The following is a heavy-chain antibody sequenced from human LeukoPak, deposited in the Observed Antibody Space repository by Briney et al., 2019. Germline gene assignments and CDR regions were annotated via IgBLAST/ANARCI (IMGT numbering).Heavy chain of an antibody. D-gene: IGHD6-6*01. V-gene: IGHV3-23*01. CDR1: GFTFTMFG. CDR3: AKDLQYSSSGWFDP. J-gene: IGHJ5*02. Sequence: GGSLRLSCAASGFTFTMFGMNWVRQAPGKGLEWVSYIDARSGIVYYADSVKGRFTISRDNSKNTLYLQMNSLRAEDTAVYYCAKDLQYSSSGWFDPWGQGTLVTVSS. CDR2: IDARSGIV.